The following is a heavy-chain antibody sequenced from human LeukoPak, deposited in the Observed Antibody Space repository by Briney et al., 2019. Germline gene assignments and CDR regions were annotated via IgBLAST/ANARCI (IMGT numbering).Heavy chain of an antibody. CDR1: GYTFTSYD. J-gene: IGHJ3*02. Sequence: GASVKVSCKASGYTFTSYDINWVRQATGQGLEWMGWINPNSGGTNYAQKFQGWVTMTRDTSISTAYMELSRLRSDDTAVYYCARDLGLPYAFDIWGQGTMVTVSS. CDR3: ARDLGLPYAFDI. D-gene: IGHD3-16*01. CDR2: INPNSGGT. V-gene: IGHV1-2*04.